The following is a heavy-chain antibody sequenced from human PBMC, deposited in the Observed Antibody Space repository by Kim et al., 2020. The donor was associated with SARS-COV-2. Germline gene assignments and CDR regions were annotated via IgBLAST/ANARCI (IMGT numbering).Heavy chain of an antibody. Sequence: GGSLRLSCAASGFTFISYGMHWVRQAPGKGLEWVAVISYDGSNKYYADSVKGRFTISRDNSKNTLYLQMNSLRAEDTAVYYCAKDLYDSSGIPGWYFDLWGRGTLVTVSS. CDR3: AKDLYDSSGIPGWYFDL. D-gene: IGHD3-22*01. CDR2: ISYDGSNK. J-gene: IGHJ2*01. V-gene: IGHV3-30*18. CDR1: GFTFISYG.